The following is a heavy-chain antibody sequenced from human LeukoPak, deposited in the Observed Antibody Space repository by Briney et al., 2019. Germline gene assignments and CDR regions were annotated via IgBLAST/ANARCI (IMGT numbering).Heavy chain of an antibody. V-gene: IGHV1-69*04. CDR3: ARGMYDSSGYYALGY. Sequence: SVKVSCKASGGTFSSYAISWVRQAPGQGLEWMGRIIPILGMANYAQKFQGRVTITADKSTSTAYMELSSLRSEDTAVYYCARGMYDSSGYYALGYWGQGTLVTVSS. CDR2: IIPILGMA. D-gene: IGHD3-22*01. J-gene: IGHJ4*02. CDR1: GGTFSSYA.